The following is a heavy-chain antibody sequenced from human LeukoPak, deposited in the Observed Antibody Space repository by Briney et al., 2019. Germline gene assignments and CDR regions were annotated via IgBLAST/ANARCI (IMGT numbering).Heavy chain of an antibody. Sequence: GASVKVSCKASGYTFTSYGISWVRRAPGQGLEWMGWISAYNGNTNYAQKLQGRVTMTTDTSTSTAYMELRSLRSDDTAVYYCARGSLTNYYDSSGIDYWGQGTLVTVSS. J-gene: IGHJ4*02. D-gene: IGHD3-22*01. V-gene: IGHV1-18*01. CDR1: GYTFTSYG. CDR2: ISAYNGNT. CDR3: ARGSLTNYYDSSGIDY.